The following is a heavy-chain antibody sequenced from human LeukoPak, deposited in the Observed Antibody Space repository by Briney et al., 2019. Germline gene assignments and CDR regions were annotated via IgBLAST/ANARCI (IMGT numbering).Heavy chain of an antibody. V-gene: IGHV3-23*01. D-gene: IGHD2-15*01. CDR3: AKDGSYVGYFDY. CDR2: ISGSGGST. Sequence: GGSLRLSCAASGFTFSSYAMSWVRQAPGKGLEWVSAISGSGGSTYYADSVKGRFTISRDNSKNTLYLQMNSLRAGDTAVYYCAKDGSYVGYFDYWGQGTLVTVSS. J-gene: IGHJ4*02. CDR1: GFTFSSYA.